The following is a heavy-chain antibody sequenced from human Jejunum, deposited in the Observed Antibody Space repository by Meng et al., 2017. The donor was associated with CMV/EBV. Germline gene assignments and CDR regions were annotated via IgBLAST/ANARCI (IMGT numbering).Heavy chain of an antibody. CDR3: AREGTNSYYFDY. CDR1: GDSISSGDSY. V-gene: IGHV4-30-4*01. CDR2: IYESGST. D-gene: IGHD1-14*01. Sequence: VSGDSISSGDSYWSWIPQPPGEGLEWIGYIYESGSTSYNPSLESRVTISVDTSKNQFSLKVMSVTAADTAVYYCAREGTNSYYFDYWGQGTLVTVSS. J-gene: IGHJ4*02.